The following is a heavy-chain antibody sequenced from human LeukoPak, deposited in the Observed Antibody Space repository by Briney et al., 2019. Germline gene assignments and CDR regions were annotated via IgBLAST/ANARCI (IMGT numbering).Heavy chain of an antibody. D-gene: IGHD6-19*01. CDR1: GFTFSSYS. Sequence: GGSLRLSCAASGFTFSSYSMNWVRQAPRKGLEWVSYISSGSSTIYYADSVKGRFTISRDNSKNTMHLQLNILRAEDTAIYYCARDVSQWLVPGDFDIWGQGTMVTVSS. V-gene: IGHV3-48*01. CDR2: ISSGSSTI. CDR3: ARDVSQWLVPGDFDI. J-gene: IGHJ3*02.